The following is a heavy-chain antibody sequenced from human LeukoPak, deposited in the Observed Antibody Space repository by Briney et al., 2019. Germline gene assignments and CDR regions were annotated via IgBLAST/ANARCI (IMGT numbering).Heavy chain of an antibody. CDR3: ARLPDVRTRYYYYGMDV. Sequence: SVKVSCKASGGTFSSYTISWVRQAPGQGLEWMGRIIPILGIANYAQKFQGRVTITADKSTSTAYMELSSLRSEDTAVYYCARLPDVRTRYYYYGMDVWGQGTTVTVS. CDR1: GGTFSSYT. J-gene: IGHJ6*02. CDR2: IIPILGIA. D-gene: IGHD1-14*01. V-gene: IGHV1-69*02.